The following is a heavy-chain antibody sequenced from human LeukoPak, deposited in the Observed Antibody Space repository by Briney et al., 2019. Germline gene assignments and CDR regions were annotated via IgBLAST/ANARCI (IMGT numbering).Heavy chain of an antibody. D-gene: IGHD4-17*01. J-gene: IGHJ4*02. Sequence: ASVKVSCKASGYTFTSYGISWVRQAPGQGLEWMGWISAYNGNTNYAQKLQGRVTMTTDTSTSTAYMELRSLRSDDTAEYYCARVPCHVTIGPHYYFDYWGQGTMVTVSS. CDR2: ISAYNGNT. V-gene: IGHV1-18*01. CDR3: ARVPCHVTIGPHYYFDY. CDR1: GYTFTSYG.